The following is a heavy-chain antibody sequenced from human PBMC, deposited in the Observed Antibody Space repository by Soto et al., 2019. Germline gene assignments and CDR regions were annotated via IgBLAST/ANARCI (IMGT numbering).Heavy chain of an antibody. CDR3: AKVGGDSYGPPDYYYYYGMDV. Sequence: QPGGSLRLSCAASGFTFNSYGIHWVRQAPGKGLEWVAVISHDGSKTNYADSVKGRVTISRDNSKDTVYLQMNSLRAEDTAVYYCAKVGGDSYGPPDYYYYYGMDVWGQGTTVTVS. D-gene: IGHD5-18*01. CDR2: ISHDGSKT. CDR1: GFTFNSYG. J-gene: IGHJ6*02. V-gene: IGHV3-30*18.